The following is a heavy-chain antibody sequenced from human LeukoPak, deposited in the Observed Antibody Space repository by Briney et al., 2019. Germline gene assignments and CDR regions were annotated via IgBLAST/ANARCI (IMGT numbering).Heavy chain of an antibody. D-gene: IGHD3-22*01. CDR3: ARDLELTYYDSSGHDY. CDR1: GFTFRTYG. J-gene: IGHJ4*02. V-gene: IGHV3-74*01. Sequence: GGSLRLSCAASGFTFRTYGMNWVRQGPGKGLLWVSRINGDGSTTNYAESVKGRFVISRDNAKNTVYLQMNSLRAEDTAVYYCARDLELTYYDSSGHDYWGQGTLVTVSS. CDR2: INGDGSTT.